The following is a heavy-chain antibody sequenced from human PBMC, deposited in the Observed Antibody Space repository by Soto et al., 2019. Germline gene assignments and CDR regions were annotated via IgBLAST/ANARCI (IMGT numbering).Heavy chain of an antibody. CDR2: IVPSLDTT. Sequence: QVQLVQSGTEVKKPGSSVKVSCKASGGTVSSSGFSWVRQAPGQGLEWMGMIVPSLDTTKYAQKFQARVTITADQFTSRAYVELSSLRSEDTSVYYCARWQPPRGTSDPYAVDVWGQGTRVIVSS. D-gene: IGHD3-10*01. CDR1: GGTVSSSG. V-gene: IGHV1-69*09. CDR3: ARWQPPRGTSDPYAVDV. J-gene: IGHJ6*02.